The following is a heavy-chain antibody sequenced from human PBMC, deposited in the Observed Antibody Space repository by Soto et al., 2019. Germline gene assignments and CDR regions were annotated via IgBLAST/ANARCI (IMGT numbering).Heavy chain of an antibody. J-gene: IGHJ3*02. D-gene: IGHD1-7*01. V-gene: IGHV3-48*03. CDR3: ARLLELRGAFDI. CDR1: GFTLSSYE. CDR2: ISSSGSTI. Sequence: QSGGSLRLSCAASGFTLSSYEMNWVRQAPGKGLEWVSYISSSGSTIYYADSVKGRFTISRDNAKNSLYLQMNSLRAEDTAVYYCARLLELRGAFDIWGQGTMVTVSS.